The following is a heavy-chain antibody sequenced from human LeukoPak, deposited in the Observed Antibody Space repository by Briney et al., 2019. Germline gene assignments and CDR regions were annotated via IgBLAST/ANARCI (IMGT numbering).Heavy chain of an antibody. D-gene: IGHD1-1*01. CDR3: ARTTPLPGYAFDI. CDR2: IKEDGSEK. J-gene: IGHJ3*02. Sequence: GGSLRLSCAASGFTFGSYWMSWVRQAPGKGLEWVANIKEDGSEKYYVDSVKGRFTISRDSAKNSLYLQMNSLRAEDTAVYYCARTTPLPGYAFDIWGQGTMVTVSS. CDR1: GFTFGSYW. V-gene: IGHV3-7*01.